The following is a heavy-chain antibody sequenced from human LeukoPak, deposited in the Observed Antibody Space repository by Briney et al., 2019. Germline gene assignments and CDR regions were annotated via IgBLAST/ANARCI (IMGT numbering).Heavy chain of an antibody. CDR2: INHSGST. J-gene: IGHJ6*02. D-gene: IGHD3-3*01. V-gene: IGHV4-34*01. CDR1: GGSFSGYY. CDR3: ARLRITIFGVVIRNYYGMDV. Sequence: DPLETLSLTCAVYGGSFSGYYWSWIRQPPGKGLEWIGEINHSGSTNYNPSLKSRVTISVDTSKNQFSLKLSSVTAADTAVYYCARLRITIFGVVIRNYYGMDVWGQGTTVTVSS.